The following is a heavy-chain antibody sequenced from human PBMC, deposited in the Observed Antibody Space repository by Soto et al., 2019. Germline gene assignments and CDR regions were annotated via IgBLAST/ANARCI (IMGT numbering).Heavy chain of an antibody. Sequence: QITLKESGPPLVKPTQTLTLTCSFSGFSLSSSEVGVGWIRQPPGKSLEWLALIYWNDDKRYSPSLKSRLTITKDTSKNQVVLTMTNMDPVDTATYYCARRFGSGSYYSYWGPGTLVTVSS. CDR2: IYWNDDK. J-gene: IGHJ4*02. V-gene: IGHV2-5*01. D-gene: IGHD3-10*01. CDR1: GFSLSSSEVG. CDR3: ARRFGSGSYYSY.